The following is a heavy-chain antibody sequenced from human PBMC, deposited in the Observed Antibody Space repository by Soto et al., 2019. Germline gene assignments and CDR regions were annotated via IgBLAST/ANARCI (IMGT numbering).Heavy chain of an antibody. J-gene: IGHJ4*02. CDR2: ISYDGNNK. CDR3: AKAGLMYYYDTSGYPFDY. Sequence: QVQLVESGGGVVQPGRSLRLSCAASGFTFSAYGMHWVRQAPGKGLEWVAVISYDGNNKYYADSVKGRFSVSRDNSKNTLYLQMDRLRPEDTAVYYCAKAGLMYYYDTSGYPFDYWGQGTLVTVSS. V-gene: IGHV3-30*18. D-gene: IGHD3-22*01. CDR1: GFTFSAYG.